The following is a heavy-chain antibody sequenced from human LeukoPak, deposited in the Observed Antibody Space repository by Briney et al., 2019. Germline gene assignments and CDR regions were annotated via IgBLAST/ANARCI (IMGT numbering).Heavy chain of an antibody. CDR2: ISSDGIST. CDR3: ARSREPGRDGDY. V-gene: IGHV3-74*01. D-gene: IGHD5-24*01. CDR1: GFTFSTHW. J-gene: IGHJ4*02. Sequence: GGSLRLSCAASGFTFSTHWMHWVRQVPGKGLVWVSRISSDGISTAYADSVKGRFTLSRDNAKNTLYLQMNSLRADDTAVYYCARSREPGRDGDYWGQGTLVTVSS.